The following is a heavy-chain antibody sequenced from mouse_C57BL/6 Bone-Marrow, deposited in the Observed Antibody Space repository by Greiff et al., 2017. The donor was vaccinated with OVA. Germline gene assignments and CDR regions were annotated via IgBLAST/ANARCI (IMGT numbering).Heavy chain of an antibody. J-gene: IGHJ3*01. CDR3: ARRYYDYVYYAMDY. V-gene: IGHV1-18*01. D-gene: IGHD1-2*01. Sequence: VQLQQSGPELVKPGASVKIPCKASGYTFTDYNMDWVKQSHGKSLEWIGDINPNNGGTIYNQKFKGKATLTVDKSSSTAYMELRSLTSEDTAVYYCARRYYDYVYYAMDYWGQGTLVTVSA. CDR1: GYTFTDYN. CDR2: INPNNGGT.